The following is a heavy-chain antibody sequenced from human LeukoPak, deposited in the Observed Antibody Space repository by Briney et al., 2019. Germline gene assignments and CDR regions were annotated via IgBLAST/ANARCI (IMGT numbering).Heavy chain of an antibody. V-gene: IGHV3-11*04. Sequence: PGGSLRLSCAASGFTFSDYYMSWIRQAPGKGLEWVSYISSSASAIYCADSVKGRFTISRDDAKNSLYLQMNSLRAEDTALYYCARGRGITIFGIPYSFDYWGQGTLVTVSS. J-gene: IGHJ4*02. CDR3: ARGRGITIFGIPYSFDY. D-gene: IGHD3-3*01. CDR2: ISSSASAI. CDR1: GFTFSDYY.